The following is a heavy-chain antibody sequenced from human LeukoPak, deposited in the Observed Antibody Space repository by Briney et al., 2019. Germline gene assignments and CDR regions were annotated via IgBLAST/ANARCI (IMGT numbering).Heavy chain of an antibody. D-gene: IGHD1-26*01. CDR1: GFTFNSFA. Sequence: RTGGSLRLSCAASGFTFNSFAMSWVSQAPGKGLEWLSTLSGGGEIMDYADSAKGRFTISRDNSKNTLYLQMNSLRAEDTAIYYCAREGQTHYYFDYWGQGTLVTVSS. CDR3: AREGQTHYYFDY. J-gene: IGHJ4*02. V-gene: IGHV3-23*01. CDR2: LSGGGEIM.